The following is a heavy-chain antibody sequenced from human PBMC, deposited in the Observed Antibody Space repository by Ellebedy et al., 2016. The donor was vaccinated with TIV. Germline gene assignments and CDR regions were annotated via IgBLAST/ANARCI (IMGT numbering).Heavy chain of an antibody. Sequence: PGGSLRLSCAASGFKFRDFAFGWVRQAPGKGLQWVSGISGSGLSTFYADSVKGRFTISIDNAENSLYLQMNSLRVEDTAVYFCAREGAYASGHVEDWGQGTLVTVS. CDR2: ISGSGLST. D-gene: IGHD3-10*01. CDR3: AREGAYASGHVED. V-gene: IGHV3-23*01. J-gene: IGHJ1*01. CDR1: GFKFRDFA.